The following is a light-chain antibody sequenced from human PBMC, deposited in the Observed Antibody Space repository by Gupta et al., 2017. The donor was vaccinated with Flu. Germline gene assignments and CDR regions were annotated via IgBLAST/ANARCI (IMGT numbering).Light chain of an antibody. V-gene: IGLV1-44*01. J-gene: IGLJ3*02. CDR3: AAWDDSLNGWV. Sequence: SSSNIGPKTINWYQQLPGAAPRLLIYNNTQRPSGCTDRFTGSRSGTSGSLAVSGRQAEDEADYYCAAWDDSLNGWVFGGGTKLSVL. CDR1: SSNIGPKT. CDR2: NNT.